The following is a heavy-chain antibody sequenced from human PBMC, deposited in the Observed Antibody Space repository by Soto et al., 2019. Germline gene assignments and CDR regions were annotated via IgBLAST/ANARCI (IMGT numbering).Heavy chain of an antibody. CDR3: QCSDHTYGMDV. CDR1: GFTFSSYS. D-gene: IGHD2-15*01. CDR2: ISSSSSYI. J-gene: IGHJ6*02. V-gene: IGHV3-21*01. Sequence: EVQLVESGGGLVKPGGSLRLSCAASGFTFSSYSMNWVRQAPGKGLEWVSSISSSSSYIYYADSVKGRFTISRDNAKNSLYLQMNSLRAEDTAVYYCQCSDHTYGMDVWGQGTTVTVSS.